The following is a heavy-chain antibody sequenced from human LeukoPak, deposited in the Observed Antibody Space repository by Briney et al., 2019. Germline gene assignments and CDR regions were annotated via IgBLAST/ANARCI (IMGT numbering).Heavy chain of an antibody. CDR2: IYYSGST. CDR1: GGSISSGDYY. Sequence: SQTLSLTCTVSGGSISSGDYYWSWIRQPPGKGLEWIGYIYYSGSTYYNPSLKSRVTISVDTSKNQFSLKLSSVTAADTAVYYCAREMGGVAYSDYWGQGTLVTVSS. D-gene: IGHD2-15*01. V-gene: IGHV4-30-4*01. CDR3: AREMGGVAYSDY. J-gene: IGHJ4*02.